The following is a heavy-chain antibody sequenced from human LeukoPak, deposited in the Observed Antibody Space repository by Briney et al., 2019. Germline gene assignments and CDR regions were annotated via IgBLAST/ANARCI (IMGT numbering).Heavy chain of an antibody. Sequence: PGGSLRLSCAASGFTFSSYGMHWVRQAPGKGLEWVAVISYDGSNKYYADSEKGRFTISRDNSKNTLYLQMNSLRAEDTAVYYCAKRGYFDYWGQGTLVTVSS. CDR1: GFTFSSYG. J-gene: IGHJ4*02. CDR2: ISYDGSNK. CDR3: AKRGYFDY. V-gene: IGHV3-30*18.